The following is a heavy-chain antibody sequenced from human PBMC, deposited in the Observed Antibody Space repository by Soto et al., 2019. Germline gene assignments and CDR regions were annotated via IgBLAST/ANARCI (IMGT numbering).Heavy chain of an antibody. V-gene: IGHV1-69*06. Sequence: SVKVSCKASGGTFSSYAISWVRQAPGQGLEWMGGIIPIFGTANYAQKFQGRVTITADKSTSTAYMELSSLRSEDTAVYYCARGRIGSSGSYGMDVWGQGTTVTVSS. CDR3: ARGRIGSSGSYGMDV. CDR2: IIPIFGTA. J-gene: IGHJ6*02. CDR1: GGTFSSYA. D-gene: IGHD6-6*01.